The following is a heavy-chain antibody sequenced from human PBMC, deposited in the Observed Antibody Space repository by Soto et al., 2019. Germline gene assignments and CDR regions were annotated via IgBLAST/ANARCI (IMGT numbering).Heavy chain of an antibody. CDR1: GYTFYSHS. CDR3: ARCIQGDYYYGMDV. Sequence: QAQLVQSGAEVRKPGASVKVSCKASGYTFYSHSISWVRQAPGQGLEWMGRINADYGNTQYAQKFRVRVTMTTDTSTTTVYMELTNLRSDDTAVYYCARCIQGDYYYGMDVWGQGTTVTFSS. CDR2: INADYGNT. J-gene: IGHJ6*02. D-gene: IGHD5-18*01. V-gene: IGHV1-18*01.